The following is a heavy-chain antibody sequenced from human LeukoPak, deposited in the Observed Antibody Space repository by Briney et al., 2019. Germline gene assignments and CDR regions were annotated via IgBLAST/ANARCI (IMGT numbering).Heavy chain of an antibody. V-gene: IGHV3-20*04. CDR2: INWNGGST. CDR3: ARLSDYGSGSGELSDFDY. D-gene: IGHD3-10*01. J-gene: IGHJ4*02. CDR1: GFTFDDYG. Sequence: GGSLRLSCAASGFTFDDYGMSWVRQAPGKGLEWVSGINWNGGSTGYADSVKGRFTISRDNAKNSLYLQMNSLRAEDTAVYYCARLSDYGSGSGELSDFDYWGQGTLVTVSS.